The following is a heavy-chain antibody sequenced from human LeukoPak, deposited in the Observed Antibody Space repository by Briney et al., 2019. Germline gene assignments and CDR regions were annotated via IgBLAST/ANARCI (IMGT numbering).Heavy chain of an antibody. D-gene: IGHD6-19*01. V-gene: IGHV3-30-3*01. CDR1: GFTFSSYA. Sequence: PGRSLRLSCAASGFTFSSYAMHWVRQAPGKGLEWVAVISYDGSNKYYADSVEGRFTISRDNSKNTLYLQMNSLRAEDTAVYYCARAWSSGWYGLDYWGQGTLVTVSS. CDR3: ARAWSSGWYGLDY. J-gene: IGHJ4*02. CDR2: ISYDGSNK.